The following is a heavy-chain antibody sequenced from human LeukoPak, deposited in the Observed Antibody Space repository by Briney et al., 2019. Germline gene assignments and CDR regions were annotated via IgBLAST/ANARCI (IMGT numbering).Heavy chain of an antibody. D-gene: IGHD6-19*01. CDR1: GYTFTSYY. CDR3: ARDGRVAGTGENWFDP. J-gene: IGHJ5*02. V-gene: IGHV1-46*01. CDR2: INPSGGST. Sequence: ASVKVSCKASGYTFTSYYMHWVRQAPGQGLELMGIINPSGGSTSYAQKFQGRVTMTRDTSTSTVYMELSSLRSEDMAVYYCARDGRVAGTGENWFDPWGQGTLVTVSS.